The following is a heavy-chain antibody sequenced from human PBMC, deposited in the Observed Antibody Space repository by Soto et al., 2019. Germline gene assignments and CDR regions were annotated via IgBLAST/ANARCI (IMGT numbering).Heavy chain of an antibody. CDR1: GGTFSSYA. V-gene: IGHV1-69*13. Sequence: SVKVSCKASGGTFSSYAISWVRQAPGQGLEWMGGIIPIFGTANYAQKFQGRVTITADESTSTAYMELSSLRSEDTAVYYCARPFVTNARDYYYYGMDVWGQGTTVTVSS. D-gene: IGHD4-17*01. CDR3: ARPFVTNARDYYYYGMDV. J-gene: IGHJ6*02. CDR2: IIPIFGTA.